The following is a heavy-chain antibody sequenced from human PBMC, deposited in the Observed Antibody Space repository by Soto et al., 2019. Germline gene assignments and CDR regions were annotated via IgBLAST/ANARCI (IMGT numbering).Heavy chain of an antibody. CDR1: GGSIGSRSYY. V-gene: IGHV4-39*01. CDR2: IYYSGST. J-gene: IGHJ6*02. D-gene: IGHD7-27*01. Sequence: SETLSLTCTVSGGSIGSRSYYWGWIREPPGKGLEWIGSIYYSGSTYYNPSLKSRVTISVDTSKNQFSLKLSSVTAADTAAYYCASHNWGVSQSSSYNCTHVWREAPPITV. CDR3: ASHNWGVSQSSSYNCTHV.